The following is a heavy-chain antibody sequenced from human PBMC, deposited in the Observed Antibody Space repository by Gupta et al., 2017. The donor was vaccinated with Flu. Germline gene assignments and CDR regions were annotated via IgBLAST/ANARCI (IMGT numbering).Heavy chain of an antibody. V-gene: IGHV3-74*01. J-gene: IGHJ4*02. CDR3: ARDAGGDFFDY. D-gene: IGHD3-10*01. Sequence: EVQLVESGGGLVQPGGSLTLSCAASGFTLSKHWIHWVRQAPGKGLVWVSRISIDGSFTNYADSVKGRFTISRDNAKNTLYLQMNSLRDEDTAVYYCARDAGGDFFDYWGQGTLVTVSS. CDR1: GFTLSKHW. CDR2: ISIDGSFT.